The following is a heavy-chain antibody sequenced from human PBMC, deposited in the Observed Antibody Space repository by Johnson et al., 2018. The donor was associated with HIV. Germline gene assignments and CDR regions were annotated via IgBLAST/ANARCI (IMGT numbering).Heavy chain of an antibody. CDR3: AKDNELIAARGHGAFDI. CDR2: IRYDGSNK. Sequence: QVQLVESGGGVVQPGRSLRLSCAASGFTFSSYAMHWVRQAPGKGLEWVAFIRYDGSNKYYADSVKGRFTISRDNSKNTLYLQMNSLRAEDTAVYYCAKDNELIAARGHGAFDIWGQGTMVTVSS. V-gene: IGHV3-30*02. J-gene: IGHJ3*02. CDR1: GFTFSSYA. D-gene: IGHD6-6*01.